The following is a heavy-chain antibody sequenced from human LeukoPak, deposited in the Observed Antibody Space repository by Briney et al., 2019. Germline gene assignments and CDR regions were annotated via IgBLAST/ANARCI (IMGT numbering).Heavy chain of an antibody. CDR3: ARASVGYCSSTSCLKTGYYYYMDV. CDR1: GFTFSTNA. CDR2: ISSSNSYM. J-gene: IGHJ6*03. V-gene: IGHV3-21*01. Sequence: PGGSLRLSCAASGFTFSTNAFTWVRQAPGKGLEWVSSISSSNSYMYYADSLKGRFTISRDNTKNSLSLQMNSLRAEDTAVYYCARASVGYCSSTSCLKTGYYYYMDVWGKGTTVTVSS. D-gene: IGHD2-2*01.